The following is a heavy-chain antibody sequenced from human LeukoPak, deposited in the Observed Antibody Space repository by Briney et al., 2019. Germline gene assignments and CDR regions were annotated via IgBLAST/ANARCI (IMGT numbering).Heavy chain of an antibody. CDR3: ASDYYYYMDV. CDR1: GFTFSSYN. Sequence: AGGSLRLSCAASGFTFSSYNINWVRQAPGKGLEWVPSISTSSSYIYYADSVKGRFTISRDNTRNSLYLQMNSLRAEDTAVYYCASDYYYYMDVWGKGTTVTISS. V-gene: IGHV3-21*01. CDR2: ISTSSSYI. J-gene: IGHJ6*03.